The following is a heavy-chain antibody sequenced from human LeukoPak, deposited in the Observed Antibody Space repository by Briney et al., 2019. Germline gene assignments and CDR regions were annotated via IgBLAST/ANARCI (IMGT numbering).Heavy chain of an antibody. Sequence: PGGSLRLSCAASGFTFSSYWMSWVRQAPGKGLEWVANIKQDGSEKYYVDSVKGRFTISRDNAKNSLYLQMNSLRAEDTAVYYCARDGSLLWFREVYMDVWGKGTTVTVSS. J-gene: IGHJ6*03. V-gene: IGHV3-7*01. D-gene: IGHD3-10*01. CDR2: IKQDGSEK. CDR3: ARDGSLLWFREVYMDV. CDR1: GFTFSSYW.